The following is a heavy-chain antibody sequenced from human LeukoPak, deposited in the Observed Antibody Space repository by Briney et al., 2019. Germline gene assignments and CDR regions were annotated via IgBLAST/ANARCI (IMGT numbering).Heavy chain of an antibody. V-gene: IGHV1-69*05. CDR2: IIPIFGTA. D-gene: IGHD5-12*01. Sequence: SVKVSCKASGGTFSSYAISWVRQAPGQGLEWMGRIIPIFGTANYAQKFQGRVTITTDESTSTAYMELSSLRSEDTAVYYCAGGLRKLPVDAFDIWGQGTIVTVSS. J-gene: IGHJ3*02. CDR1: GGTFSSYA. CDR3: AGGLRKLPVDAFDI.